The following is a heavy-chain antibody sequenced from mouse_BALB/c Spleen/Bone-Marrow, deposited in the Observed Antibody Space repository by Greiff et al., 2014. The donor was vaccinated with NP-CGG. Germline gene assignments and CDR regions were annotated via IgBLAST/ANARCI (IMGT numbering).Heavy chain of an antibody. CDR2: ISSGSSTI. D-gene: IGHD2-2*01. V-gene: IGHV5-17*02. Sequence: VQLKESGGGLVQPGGSRKLSCAASRFTFSSFGMHWVRQAPEKGLEWVAYISSGSSTIYYADTVKGRFTISRDNPKNTLFLQMTSLRSEDTAMYYCARLSYGYDRQAYFFDYWGQGTTLTVSS. CDR1: RFTFSSFG. J-gene: IGHJ2*01. CDR3: ARLSYGYDRQAYFFDY.